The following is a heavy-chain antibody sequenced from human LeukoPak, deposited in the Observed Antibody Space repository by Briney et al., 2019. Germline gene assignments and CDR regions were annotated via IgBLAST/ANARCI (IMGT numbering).Heavy chain of an antibody. J-gene: IGHJ5*02. Sequence: PGGSLRLSCAASGFTFSSYSMNWVRQAPGKGLEWVSSISSSSSYIYYAVSVKGRFTISRDNAKNSLYLQMNSLRAEDTAAYYCARGLRFLEWPNWFDPWGQGTLVTVSS. CDR1: GFTFSSYS. V-gene: IGHV3-21*01. D-gene: IGHD3-3*01. CDR2: ISSSSSYI. CDR3: ARGLRFLEWPNWFDP.